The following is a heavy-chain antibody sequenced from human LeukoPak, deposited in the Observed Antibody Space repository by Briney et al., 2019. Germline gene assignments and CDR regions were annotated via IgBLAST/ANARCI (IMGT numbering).Heavy chain of an antibody. D-gene: IGHD1-26*01. V-gene: IGHV3-21*01. CDR1: GFIFSTYS. J-gene: IGHJ3*02. CDR2: ISSISSYI. Sequence: PGGSLRLSCGASGFIFSTYSMNWVRQAPGKGLEWVSSISSISSYIYYADSVKGRFTISRDNAKNSLSLQMNSLRAEDTAVYYCARDSGSWGLPDAFDIWGQGTMVTVSS. CDR3: ARDSGSWGLPDAFDI.